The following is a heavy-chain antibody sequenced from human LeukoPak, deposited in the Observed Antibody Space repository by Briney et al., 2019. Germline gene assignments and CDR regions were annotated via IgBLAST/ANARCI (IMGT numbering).Heavy chain of an antibody. CDR3: ARAVGDYYDSSNLDY. CDR2: IYTSGST. D-gene: IGHD3-22*01. J-gene: IGHJ4*02. Sequence: SQTLSLTCTVSGGSISSGGYYWSWIRQPAGKGLEWIGRIYTSGSTNYNPSLKSRVTISVDTSKNQFSLKLSSVTAADTAVYYCARAVGDYYDSSNLDYWGQGTLVTVSS. CDR1: GGSISSGGYY. V-gene: IGHV4-61*02.